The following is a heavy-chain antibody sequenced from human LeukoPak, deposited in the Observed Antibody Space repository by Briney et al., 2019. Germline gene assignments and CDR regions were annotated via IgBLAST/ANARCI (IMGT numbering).Heavy chain of an antibody. Sequence: SETLSLTCTVSGGSISSGGYYWSWIRQHPGKGLEWIGYIYYSGSTYYNPSLKSRVIMSVDTSKNQFSLKLNSVTAADTAVYFCARTSYYYDRSGYYQYYLDYWGQGTLVTVS. CDR3: ARTSYYYDRSGYYQYYLDY. D-gene: IGHD3-22*01. V-gene: IGHV4-31*03. CDR1: GGSISSGGYY. CDR2: IYYSGST. J-gene: IGHJ4*02.